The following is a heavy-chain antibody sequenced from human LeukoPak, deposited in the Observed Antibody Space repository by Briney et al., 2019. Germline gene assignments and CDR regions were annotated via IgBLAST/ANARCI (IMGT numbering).Heavy chain of an antibody. CDR1: GFTFDDYG. D-gene: IGHD5-18*01. CDR3: ARDSWLSASITWIQLWLSRYYYYYMDV. CDR2: INWNGGST. V-gene: IGHV3-20*04. Sequence: PGGSLRLSCAASGFTFDDYGMSWVRQAPGKGLEWVSGINWNGGSTGYADSVKGRFTISRDNAKNSLYLQMNSLRAEDTAVYYCARDSWLSASITWIQLWLSRYYYYYMDVWGKGTTVTVSS. J-gene: IGHJ6*03.